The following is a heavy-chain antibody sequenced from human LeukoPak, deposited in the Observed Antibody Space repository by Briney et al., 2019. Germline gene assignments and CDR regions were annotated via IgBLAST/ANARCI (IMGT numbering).Heavy chain of an antibody. CDR1: WVTVSSHY. Sequence: GGALRLSCAASWVTVSSHYMSWVRQAPGEGVGWGLVIYSGDSTYYADSVKGRFTISRDNSKNTLYLQMNSLRAEDTAVYYCARTRGYSGYNIYYYYAMDVWGQGTTVTVSS. CDR3: ARTRGYSGYNIYYYYAMDV. J-gene: IGHJ6*02. V-gene: IGHV3-53*01. CDR2: IYSGDST. D-gene: IGHD5-12*01.